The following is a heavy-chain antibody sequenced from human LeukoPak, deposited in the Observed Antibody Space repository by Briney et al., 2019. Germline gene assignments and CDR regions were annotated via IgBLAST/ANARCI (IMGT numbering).Heavy chain of an antibody. CDR2: IHGGGDVT. D-gene: IGHD3-16*02. J-gene: IGHJ2*01. V-gene: IGHV3-23*01. CDR3: AKALSSSFYYFDL. CDR1: GFTFSNYA. Sequence: PGGSLRLSCAASGFTFSNYAMNWVRQAPEKGLEWVSTIHGGGDVTYYADSVKGRFTISRDNSRNTLYLQMNSLRAEDTAIYYCAKALSSSFYYFDLGGRGTLVTVSS.